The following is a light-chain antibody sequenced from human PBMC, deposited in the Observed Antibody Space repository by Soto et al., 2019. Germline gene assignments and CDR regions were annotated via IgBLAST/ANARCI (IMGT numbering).Light chain of an antibody. CDR3: NSYAGSYNSGYV. CDR2: EVT. V-gene: IGLV2-8*01. CDR1: SSDVGGYNY. Sequence: QSVLTQPPSASGSPGQSVTISCTGTSSDVGGYNYVSWYQQHPGKAPNLIIYEVTKRPSGVPDRFSGSKSGNTASLTVSGLQDEDEADYYCNSYAGSYNSGYVFGTGTKVTVL. J-gene: IGLJ1*01.